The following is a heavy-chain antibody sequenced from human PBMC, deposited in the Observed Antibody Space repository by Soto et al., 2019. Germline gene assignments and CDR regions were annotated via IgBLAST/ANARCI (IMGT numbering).Heavy chain of an antibody. CDR2: ISGSGGST. D-gene: IGHD6-13*01. J-gene: IGHJ4*01. V-gene: IGHV3-23*01. Sequence: PGGSLRLSCAASGFTFSSHAMSWFRQAPGKGLEWVSAISGSGGSTYYADSVKGRFTISRDNSKNTLYLQMNSLRAEDTAVYYCAKPVARIAAAGPDYYFDYWGQGTLLTVSS. CDR1: GFTFSSHA. CDR3: AKPVARIAAAGPDYYFDY.